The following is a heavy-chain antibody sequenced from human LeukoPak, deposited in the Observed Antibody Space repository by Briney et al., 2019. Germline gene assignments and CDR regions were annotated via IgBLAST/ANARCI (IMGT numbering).Heavy chain of an antibody. D-gene: IGHD6-6*01. J-gene: IGHJ5*02. CDR2: IYSGGST. V-gene: IGHV3-53*01. CDR1: GFTVSSNY. CDR3: AREFLVYSSSRGPYNWFDP. Sequence: GGSLRLSCAASGFTVSSNYMSWVRQAPGKGLEWVSVIYSGGSTYYADSVKGRFTISRDNSKNTLYLQMNSLRAEDTAVYYCAREFLVYSSSRGPYNWFDPWGQGTLVTVSS.